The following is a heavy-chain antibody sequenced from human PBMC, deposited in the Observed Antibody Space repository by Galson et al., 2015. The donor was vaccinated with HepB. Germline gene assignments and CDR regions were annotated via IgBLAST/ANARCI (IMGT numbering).Heavy chain of an antibody. CDR3: AKDPHMTNVSLKDV. V-gene: IGHV3-23*01. CDR2: ISGSGGSR. Sequence: SLRLSCAASGLTFSTYAMSWVRQAPGKGLEWVSGISGSGGSRYYADSVKGRFTISRDNFKNTLYLQMNDLRAEDTAVYYCAKDPHMTNVSLKDVWGQGTTVTVSS. J-gene: IGHJ6*02. D-gene: IGHD2-8*01. CDR1: GLTFSTYA.